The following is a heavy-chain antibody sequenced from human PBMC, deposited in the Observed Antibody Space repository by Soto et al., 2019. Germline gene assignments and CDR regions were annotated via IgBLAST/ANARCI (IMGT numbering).Heavy chain of an antibody. J-gene: IGHJ4*02. CDR3: AKVGSGWYYLDY. CDR2: MSGSGAST. D-gene: IGHD6-19*01. V-gene: IGHV3-23*01. CDR1: GFTFSNYP. Sequence: HPGGSLRLSCAASGFTFSNYPMSWVRQAPGKGLEWVSGMSGSGASTYYADSVKGRFTISRDNSKNTLYLQMNSLRGEDTAIYYCAKVGSGWYYLDYWGQGTLVTVSS.